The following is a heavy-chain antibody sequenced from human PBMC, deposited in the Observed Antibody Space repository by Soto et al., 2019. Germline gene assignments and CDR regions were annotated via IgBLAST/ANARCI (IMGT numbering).Heavy chain of an antibody. J-gene: IGHJ4*02. CDR2: MSGSSSTT. D-gene: IGHD1-7*01. CDR1: GLTFSNYA. V-gene: IGHV3-23*01. CDR3: AKNQERELPRVIDF. Sequence: EVRLLESGGGLVKPRGSLRLSCATSGLTFSNYAMSWVRQAPGGGLEWVSSMSGSSSTTYYADSVRGRFTISRDRSKNTLYLHMSSLRAEDTALYYCAKNQERELPRVIDFWGQGTLVTVSS.